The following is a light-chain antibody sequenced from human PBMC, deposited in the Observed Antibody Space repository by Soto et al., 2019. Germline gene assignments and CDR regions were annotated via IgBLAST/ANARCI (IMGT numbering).Light chain of an antibody. CDR3: QQYNSYSEA. J-gene: IGKJ1*01. CDR1: QTIGSW. V-gene: IGKV1-5*01. CDR2: DAS. Sequence: DIHMTQSPSTLSASVGDRVTISCRASQTIGSWLAWYQQKPGKAPKLLIYDASRLESGVPSNFSGSGSGTQITLTISSLQPDDFATYYCQQYNSYSEAFGQGTKVDIK.